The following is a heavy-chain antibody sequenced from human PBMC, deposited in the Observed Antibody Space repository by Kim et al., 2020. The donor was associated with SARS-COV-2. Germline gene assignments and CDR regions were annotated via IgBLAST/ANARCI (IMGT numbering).Heavy chain of an antibody. D-gene: IGHD5-18*01. Sequence: GGSLRLSCAASGFTFSSYGMHWVRQAPGKGLEWVAVISYDGSNKYYADSVKGRFTISRDNSKNTLYLQMNSLRAEDTAVYYCAKDLNPIDTAMVDYWGQGTLVTVSS. V-gene: IGHV3-30*18. CDR1: GFTFSSYG. J-gene: IGHJ4*02. CDR2: ISYDGSNK. CDR3: AKDLNPIDTAMVDY.